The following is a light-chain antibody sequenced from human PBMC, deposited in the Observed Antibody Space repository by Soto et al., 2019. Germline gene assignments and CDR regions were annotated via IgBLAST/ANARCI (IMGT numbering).Light chain of an antibody. CDR2: EVS. Sequence: QSALTQPASVSGSPGQSITISCTGTSSDVGGYNYVSRYQQHPGKAPKLMIYEVSDRPSGVSNRFSGSKSDNTASLTISGLQADDEADYYCSSYTSSTTLVFGGGTKLTVL. V-gene: IGLV2-14*01. CDR1: SSDVGGYNY. CDR3: SSYTSSTTLV. J-gene: IGLJ3*02.